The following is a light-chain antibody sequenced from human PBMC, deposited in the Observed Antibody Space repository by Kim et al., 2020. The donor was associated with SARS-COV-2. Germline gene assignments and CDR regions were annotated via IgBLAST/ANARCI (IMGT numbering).Light chain of an antibody. Sequence: ALDKTARITVGENNIGRELGHCYQPTPGRAPLLVIYRDTNRPSGIPERFSASKSENTATLTISRAQAGDETDYYCQVWDSTTVAYVFGPGTKVTVL. V-gene: IGLV3-9*01. CDR3: QVWDSTTVAYV. J-gene: IGLJ1*01. CDR1: NIGREL. CDR2: RDT.